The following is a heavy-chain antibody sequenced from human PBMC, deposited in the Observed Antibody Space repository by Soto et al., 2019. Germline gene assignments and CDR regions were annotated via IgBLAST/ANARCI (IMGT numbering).Heavy chain of an antibody. Sequence: EVQLVESGGGLVKPGGSLRLSCAASGFTFSTYTMNWVRQAPGKGLEWVSSISSSGSYIYYADSVKGRFTISRDNAKNSLFLQMTSLRAEDTAVYYCAREAGPASGPYWGQGTLVTVSS. J-gene: IGHJ4*02. CDR1: GFTFSTYT. CDR3: AREAGPASGPY. D-gene: IGHD6-13*01. CDR2: ISSSGSYI. V-gene: IGHV3-21*01.